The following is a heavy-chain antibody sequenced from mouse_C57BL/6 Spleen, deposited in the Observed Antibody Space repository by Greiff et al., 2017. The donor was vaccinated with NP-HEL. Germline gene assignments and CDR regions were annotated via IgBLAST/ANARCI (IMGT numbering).Heavy chain of an antibody. CDR3: ARPYSPQPYAMDY. J-gene: IGHJ4*01. CDR1: GYTFTSYW. V-gene: IGHV1-7*01. D-gene: IGHD2-10*01. Sequence: VQLQQSGAELAKPGASVKLSCKASGYTFTSYWMHWVKQRPGQGLEWIGYINPSSGYTKYNQKFKDKATLTADKSSSTAYMQLSSLTYEDSAVYYCARPYSPQPYAMDYWGQGTSVTVSS. CDR2: INPSSGYT.